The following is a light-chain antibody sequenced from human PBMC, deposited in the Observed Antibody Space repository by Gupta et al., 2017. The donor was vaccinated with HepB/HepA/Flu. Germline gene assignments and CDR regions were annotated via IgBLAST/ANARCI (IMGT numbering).Light chain of an antibody. J-gene: IGLJ6*01. V-gene: IGLV2-14*01. CDR1: SGDIGRYNY. Sequence: QSALTQPPSVSGSPGQSITVSCTGSSGDIGRYNYVSWYQQYPGKAPKLILFEVSYRPPGVSYRFLGSTSGTTASLTISGLQAEDEADYYCCSHAAANFFGSGTHVTVL. CDR3: CSHAAANF. CDR2: EVS.